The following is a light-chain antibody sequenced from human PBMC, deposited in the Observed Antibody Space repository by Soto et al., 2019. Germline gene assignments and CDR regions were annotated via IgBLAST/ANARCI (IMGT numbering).Light chain of an antibody. CDR1: QSVDSSF. Sequence: EIVLTQSPGTLSLSPGERATLSCRASQSVDSSFLAWYQQKPGQSPRLLLYATSSRGAGIPDRFSASGSGTDFTLTISRLEPEDSALYYCHKYSRLPRTFGQGTQVEVK. J-gene: IGKJ1*01. V-gene: IGKV3-20*01. CDR2: ATS. CDR3: HKYSRLPRT.